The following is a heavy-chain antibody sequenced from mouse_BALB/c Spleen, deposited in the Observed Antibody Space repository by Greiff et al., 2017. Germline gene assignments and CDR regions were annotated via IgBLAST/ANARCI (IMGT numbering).Heavy chain of an antibody. CDR1: GDSITSGY. J-gene: IGHJ3*01. D-gene: IGHD1-2*01. CDR3: ARLERLRAWFAY. CDR2: ISYSGST. V-gene: IGHV3-8*02. Sequence: EVHLVESGPSLVKPSQTLSLTCSVTGDSITSGYWNWIRKFPGNKLEYMGYISYSGSTYYNPSIKSRISITRDTSKNQYYLQLNSVTTEDTATYSCARLERLRAWFAYWGQGTMVTVSA.